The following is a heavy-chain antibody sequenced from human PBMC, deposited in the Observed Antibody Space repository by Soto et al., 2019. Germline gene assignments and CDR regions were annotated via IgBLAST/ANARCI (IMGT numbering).Heavy chain of an antibody. CDR1: GFTFTSSA. V-gene: IGHV1-58*01. D-gene: IGHD5-12*01. CDR2: IVVGSGNT. CDR3: AATDRRDGYNRDY. J-gene: IGHJ4*02. Sequence: SVKVSCKASGFTFTSSAVQWVRQARGQRLEWIGWIVVGSGNTNYAQKFQERVTITRDMSTSTAYMELSSLRSEDTAVYYCAATDRRDGYNRDYWGQGTLVTGLL.